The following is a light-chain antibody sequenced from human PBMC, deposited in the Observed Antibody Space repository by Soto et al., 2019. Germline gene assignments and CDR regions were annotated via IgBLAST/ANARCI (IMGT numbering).Light chain of an antibody. CDR1: EGISCY. Sequence: IRITQCPSSSPASSGDRVTITRLESEGISCYVAWYQQKPGKAPKLLIYAASSLQSGVQSRFGGSGSGTNFTLTISSLEPEDFAVYYCQQRSSWQVTFGQGTRLEIK. CDR3: QQRSSWQVT. CDR2: AAS. V-gene: IGKV1-8*01. J-gene: IGKJ5*01.